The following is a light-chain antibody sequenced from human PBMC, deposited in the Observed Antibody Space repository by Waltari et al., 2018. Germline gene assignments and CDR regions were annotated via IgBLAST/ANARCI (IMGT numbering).Light chain of an antibody. CDR1: QSVSSN. CDR2: DAS. V-gene: IGKV3-15*01. Sequence: EKVMTQSPATLSVSPGEVVTLSCRASQSVSSNVSWYQHRPGQAPSLLIYDASTRASGSPARFSGSWSGTEFTLTISGLQSEDCALYYCQQYNDWYSFGQGTKLEIK. J-gene: IGKJ2*03. CDR3: QQYNDWYS.